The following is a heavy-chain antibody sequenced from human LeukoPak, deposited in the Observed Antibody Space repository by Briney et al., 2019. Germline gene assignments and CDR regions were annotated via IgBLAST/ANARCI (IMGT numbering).Heavy chain of an antibody. CDR1: GFSFSSYE. CDR3: ARERSLGQCTGDCYLH. CDR2: IGRSGTTK. J-gene: IGHJ1*01. V-gene: IGHV3-48*03. D-gene: IGHD2-21*02. Sequence: PGGSLRLSCAASGFSFSSYEMNWVRQAPGKGLEWLSYIGRSGTTKYYADSVKGRFTISRDNAKKSLYLQMNSLRADDTAIYYCARERSLGQCTGDCYLHWGQGTLVTVSS.